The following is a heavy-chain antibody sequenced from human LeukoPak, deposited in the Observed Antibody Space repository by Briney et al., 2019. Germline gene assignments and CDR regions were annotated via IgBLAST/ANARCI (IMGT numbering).Heavy chain of an antibody. D-gene: IGHD6-13*01. J-gene: IGHJ4*02. CDR3: AKDLSWYEAYYFDY. CDR1: GFTFSSYA. V-gene: IGHV3-23*01. Sequence: PGGSLRLSCAAPGFTFSSYAMSWVRQAPGKGLEWVSAISGSGGSTYYADSVKGRFTISRDNSKNTLYLQMNSLRAEDTAVYYCAKDLSWYEAYYFDYWGQGTLVTVSS. CDR2: ISGSGGST.